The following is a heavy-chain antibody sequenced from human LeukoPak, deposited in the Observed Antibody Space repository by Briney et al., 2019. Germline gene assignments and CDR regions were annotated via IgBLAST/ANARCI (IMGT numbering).Heavy chain of an antibody. J-gene: IGHJ4*02. Sequence: PPGGSLRLSCAASGFTFSSYAMSWVRQAPGKGLEWVSAISGSGGSTYYADSVKGRFTISRDNSKNTLYLQMNSLRAEDMAVYYCAKIPMITFGGVIYYFDYWGQGTLVTVSS. CDR3: AKIPMITFGGVIYYFDY. V-gene: IGHV3-23*01. CDR2: ISGSGGST. CDR1: GFTFSSYA. D-gene: IGHD3-16*02.